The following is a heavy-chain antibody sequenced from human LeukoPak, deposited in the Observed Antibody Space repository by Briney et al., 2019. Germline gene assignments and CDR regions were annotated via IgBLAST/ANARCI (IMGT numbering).Heavy chain of an antibody. CDR3: ARSVLDETYYMDV. D-gene: IGHD3-16*01. CDR2: IYSSGNT. V-gene: IGHV4-4*07. J-gene: IGHJ6*03. Sequence: PSETLSLTCTVSAGSIGNYYWSWIRQPAGKGLEWIGRIYSSGNTNYNPPLKSRVTMSVDTSKNQFSLKLNSLTAADTAVYYCARSVLDETYYMDVWGKGTSVTVSS. CDR1: AGSIGNYY.